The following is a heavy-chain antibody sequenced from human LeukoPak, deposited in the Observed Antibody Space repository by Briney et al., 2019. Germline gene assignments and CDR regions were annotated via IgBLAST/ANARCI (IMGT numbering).Heavy chain of an antibody. CDR3: ARDFLHLGG. J-gene: IGHJ3*01. CDR1: GFTLSSYA. CDR2: ISDTGNT. D-gene: IGHD3-16*01. Sequence: GGSLRLSCAASGFTLSSYAMSWVRQAPGKGLEWVSAISDTGNTYHADSVKGRFTISRDNAKNTLYLQMNSLRAEDTAVYYCARDFLHLGGWGQGTMVTVSS. V-gene: IGHV3-23*01.